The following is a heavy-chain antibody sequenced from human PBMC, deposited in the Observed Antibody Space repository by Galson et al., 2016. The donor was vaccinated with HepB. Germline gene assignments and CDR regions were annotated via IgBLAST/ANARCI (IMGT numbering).Heavy chain of an antibody. Sequence: SETLSLTCTVSGGSITTYHWSWIRRPPGRGLEWIGYIYYTGRTNYNPSLMSRFTLSVDTSKNQFSLKLPSVTAADTAVYYCARLGWNGGGVDYWGQGTLVTVSS. V-gene: IGHV4-59*01. CDR3: ARLGWNGGGVDY. CDR1: GGSITTYH. CDR2: IYYTGRT. J-gene: IGHJ4*02. D-gene: IGHD1-1*01.